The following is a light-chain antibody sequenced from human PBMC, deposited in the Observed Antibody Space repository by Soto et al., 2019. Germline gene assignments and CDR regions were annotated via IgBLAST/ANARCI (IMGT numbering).Light chain of an antibody. J-gene: IGLJ1*01. V-gene: IGLV2-14*01. CDR3: KSFTTSDTYV. Sequence: QSALTQPASVSGSPGQSIAISCTGTSSDVGAYNYVSWSLQYPGKAPKLVIFDVSFRPSGVSNRFSGSKSGNTASLTISGLQAEDEADYYCKSFTTSDTYVFGTGTKVTVL. CDR2: DVS. CDR1: SSDVGAYNY.